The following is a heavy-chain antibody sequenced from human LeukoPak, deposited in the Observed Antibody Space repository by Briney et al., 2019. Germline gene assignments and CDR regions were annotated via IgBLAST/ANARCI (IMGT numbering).Heavy chain of an antibody. Sequence: SEPLSLTCTVSGGSINDYYWSWIRQPPGKGLEWIAWIYYSGSTNYNPSLKSRVTISVDTSKNQFSLKLTSVTAADTAVYYCARVDSSDAGNFDYWGQGTLVTVSS. J-gene: IGHJ4*02. CDR3: ARVDSSDAGNFDY. CDR2: IYYSGST. D-gene: IGHD2-15*01. CDR1: GGSINDYY. V-gene: IGHV4-59*08.